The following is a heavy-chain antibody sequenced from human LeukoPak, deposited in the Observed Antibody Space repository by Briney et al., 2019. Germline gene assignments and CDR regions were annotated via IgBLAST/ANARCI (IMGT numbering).Heavy chain of an antibody. J-gene: IGHJ6*02. CDR1: GFTFSSYG. V-gene: IGHV3-30*18. CDR3: AKDLKAHNGSGSFRYYYYYYGMDV. Sequence: GRSLRLSCAASGFTFSSYGMHWVRQAPGKGLEWVAVISYDGSNKYYADSVKGRFTISRDNSKNTLYLQMNSLRAEDTAVYYCAKDLKAHNGSGSFRYYYYYYGMDVWGQGTTVTVSS. CDR2: ISYDGSNK. D-gene: IGHD3-10*01.